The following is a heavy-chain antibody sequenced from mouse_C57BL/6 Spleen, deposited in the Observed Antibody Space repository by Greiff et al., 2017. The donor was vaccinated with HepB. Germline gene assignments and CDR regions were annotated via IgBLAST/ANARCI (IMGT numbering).Heavy chain of an antibody. CDR3: ARDGSSYVYAMDY. J-gene: IGHJ4*01. D-gene: IGHD1-1*01. Sequence: VQGVESGAELAKPGASVKLSCKASGYTFTSYWMHWVKQRPGQGLEWIGYINPSSGYTKYNQKFKDKATLTADKSSSTAYMQLSSLTYEDSAVYYCARDGSSYVYAMDYWGQGTSVTVSS. V-gene: IGHV1-7*01. CDR2: INPSSGYT. CDR1: GYTFTSYW.